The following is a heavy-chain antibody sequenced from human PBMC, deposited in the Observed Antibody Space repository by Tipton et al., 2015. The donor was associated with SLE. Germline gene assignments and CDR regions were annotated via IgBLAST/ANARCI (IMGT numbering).Heavy chain of an antibody. V-gene: IGHV4-39*02. J-gene: IGHJ4*02. D-gene: IGHD3-10*01. Sequence: TLSLTCTVSGGSISSSSYYWGWIRQPPGKGLEWIGSIYYSGSTYYNPSLKSRVTISVDTSKNQFSLKLSSVTAADTAVYYCARDSYGSGSYYFDYWGQGTLVTVSS. CDR2: IYYSGST. CDR1: GGSISSSSYY. CDR3: ARDSYGSGSYYFDY.